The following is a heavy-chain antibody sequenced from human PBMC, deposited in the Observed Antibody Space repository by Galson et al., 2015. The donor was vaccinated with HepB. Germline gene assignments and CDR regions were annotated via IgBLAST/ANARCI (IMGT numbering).Heavy chain of an antibody. J-gene: IGHJ1*01. V-gene: IGHV3-23*01. CDR1: GFTFSSYA. Sequence: SLRLSCAVSGFTFSSYAMSWVRQAPGKGLEWVSAISGSGGSTYYADSVKGRFTISRDNSKNTLYLQMNSLRAEDTAVYYCAKDVTTVTTPNEYFQHWGQGTLVTVSS. CDR3: AKDVTTVTTPNEYFQH. CDR2: ISGSGGST. D-gene: IGHD4-17*01.